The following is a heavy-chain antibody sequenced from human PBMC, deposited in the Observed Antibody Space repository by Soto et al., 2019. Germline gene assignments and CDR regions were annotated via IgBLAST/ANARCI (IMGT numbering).Heavy chain of an antibody. CDR2: INHSGST. CDR1: GGSFSGYY. D-gene: IGHD3-10*01. V-gene: IGHV4-34*01. CDR3: AISRGYGSGSRTYYSYFYMDV. J-gene: IGHJ6*03. Sequence: PSETLSLTCAVYGGSFSGYYWSWIRQPPGKGLEWIGEINHSGSTNYNPSLKSRVTIPVDTSKNQFPLKLSSVTAADTAVYYCAISRGYGSGSRTYYSYFYMDVWGKGPTVNVPS.